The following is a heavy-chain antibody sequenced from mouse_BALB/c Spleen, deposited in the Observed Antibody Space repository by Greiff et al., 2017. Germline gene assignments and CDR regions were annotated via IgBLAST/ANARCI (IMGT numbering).Heavy chain of an antibody. CDR1: GYSITSGYY. CDR3: ARDEEGLYYGRAWFAY. J-gene: IGHJ3*01. D-gene: IGHD1-1*01. CDR2: ISYDGSN. V-gene: IGHV3-6*02. Sequence: EVKLQESGPGLVKPSQSLSLTCSVTGYSITSGYYWNWIRQFPGNKLEWMGYISYDGSNNYNPSLKNRISITRDTSKNQFFLKLNSVTTEDTATYYCARDEEGLYYGRAWFAYWGQGTLVTVSA.